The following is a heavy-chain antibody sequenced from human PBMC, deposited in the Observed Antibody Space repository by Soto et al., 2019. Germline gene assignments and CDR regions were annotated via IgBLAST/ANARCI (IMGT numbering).Heavy chain of an antibody. CDR2: ISYDGSNK. J-gene: IGHJ6*03. Sequence: PGGSLRLSCAASGFNFSSYGMHWVRQAPGKGLEWVSLISYDGSNKYYADSVKGRFTISRDNSKNTVYLQMNYLRVEDTAVYYCAKGGVPRFYYYMDVSGKGTTVTVSS. CDR3: AKGGVPRFYYYMDV. V-gene: IGHV3-30*18. CDR1: GFNFSSYG. D-gene: IGHD3-10*01.